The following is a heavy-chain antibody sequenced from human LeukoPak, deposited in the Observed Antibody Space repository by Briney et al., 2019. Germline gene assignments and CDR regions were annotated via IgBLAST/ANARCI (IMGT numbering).Heavy chain of an antibody. CDR3: ARALWFGETFPAY. V-gene: IGHV3-21*01. Sequence: GGSLRLSCAASGFTLSNYAMNWVRQAPGKGLEWVSSINGSGDKTYYADSVKGRFTISRDNAKNSLYLQMSSLRAEDTAVYYCARALWFGETFPAYWGQGTLVTVSS. J-gene: IGHJ4*02. CDR1: GFTLSNYA. CDR2: INGSGDKT. D-gene: IGHD3-10*01.